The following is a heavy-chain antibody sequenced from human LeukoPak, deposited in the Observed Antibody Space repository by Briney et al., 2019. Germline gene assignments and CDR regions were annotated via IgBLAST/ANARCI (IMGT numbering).Heavy chain of an antibody. V-gene: IGHV3-66*01. CDR3: ARGRRDTQYQVFDY. D-gene: IGHD2-2*01. CDR1: GFTVSSNY. J-gene: IGHJ4*02. CDR2: IYSGGST. Sequence: GGSLRLSCAASGFTVSSNYMSWVRQAPGKGLEWVSVIYSGGSTYYADSVKGRFTISRDNAKNSLYLQMSSLRDEDTAVYYCARGRRDTQYQVFDYWGQGTLVTVSS.